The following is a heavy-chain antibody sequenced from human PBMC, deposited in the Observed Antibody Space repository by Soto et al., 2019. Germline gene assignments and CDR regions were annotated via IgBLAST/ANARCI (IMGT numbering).Heavy chain of an antibody. D-gene: IGHD5-12*01. V-gene: IGHV4-61*08. CDR3: ARSAEWLRHFDY. J-gene: IGHJ4*02. CDR1: GGSISSGGYS. Sequence: SETLSLTCAVSGGSISSGGYSWSWIRQPPGKGLEWIGYIYHSGSTNYNPSLKSRVTISVDTSKNQFSLKLSSVTAADTAVYYCARSAEWLRHFDYWGQGTLVTVSS. CDR2: IYHSGST.